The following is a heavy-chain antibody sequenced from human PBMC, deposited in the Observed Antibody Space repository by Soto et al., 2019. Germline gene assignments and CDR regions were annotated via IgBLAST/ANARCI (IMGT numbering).Heavy chain of an antibody. CDR2: ISYDVDDK. Sequence: GGSLRLSCVASGYTFSSYRMNWVRQAPGKGLKWVAVISYDVDDKYYAISVKGRFTISRDYSKNTLYLQMNSLRLEVIAVYYCAKTSLDLRWPLDYWGQGTLVTVSS. CDR1: GYTFSSYR. J-gene: IGHJ4*02. CDR3: AKTSLDLRWPLDY. V-gene: IGHV3-30*18. D-gene: IGHD4-17*01.